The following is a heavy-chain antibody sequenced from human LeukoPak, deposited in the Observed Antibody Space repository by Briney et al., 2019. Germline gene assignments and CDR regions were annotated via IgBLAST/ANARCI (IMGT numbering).Heavy chain of an antibody. CDR3: ARDRIVVVPAAITLYYYYGMDV. V-gene: IGHV3-30*03. CDR1: GFTFSSYG. D-gene: IGHD2-2*02. CDR2: ISYDGSNK. Sequence: PGGSLRLSCAASGFTFSSYGMHWVRQAPGKGLEWVAVISYDGSNKYYADSVKGRFTISRDNSKNTLYLQMNSLRAEDTAVYYCARDRIVVVPAAITLYYYYGMDVWGKGTTVTVSS. J-gene: IGHJ6*04.